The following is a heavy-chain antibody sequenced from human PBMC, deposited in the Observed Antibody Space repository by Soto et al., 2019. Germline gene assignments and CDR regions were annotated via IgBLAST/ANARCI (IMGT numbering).Heavy chain of an antibody. Sequence: PSETLSLTCTVSGGSISSSRYYWSWIRQPPGKGLEWIGYIYYSGSTNYNPSLKSRVTISVDTSKNQFSLKLSSVTAADTAVYYCARSDGRYWGQGTLVTVSS. CDR1: GGSISSSRYY. CDR2: IYYSGST. J-gene: IGHJ4*02. V-gene: IGHV4-61*01. CDR3: ARSDGRY.